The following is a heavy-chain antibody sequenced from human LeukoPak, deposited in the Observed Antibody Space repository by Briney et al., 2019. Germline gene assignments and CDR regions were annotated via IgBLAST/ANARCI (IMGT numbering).Heavy chain of an antibody. V-gene: IGHV4-61*02. J-gene: IGHJ5*02. CDR1: GGSISSGSYY. CDR2: IYPSGST. CDR3: TREVRSAWASFDP. D-gene: IGHD1-26*01. Sequence: KPSETLSLTCTVSGGSISSGSYYWSWIRQPAGKGLEWIGRIYPSGSTNYNPSLKSRLTISPDTSKNQFSLKLTSVTAADTAVYYCTREVRSAWASFDPWGQGTLVIVSS.